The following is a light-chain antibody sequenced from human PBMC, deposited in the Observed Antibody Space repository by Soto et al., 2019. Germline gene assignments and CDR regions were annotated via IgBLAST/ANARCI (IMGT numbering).Light chain of an antibody. Sequence: EIVLTQSPATLSLSPGERATLSCRASQSVSSYLAWYQQKPGQAPRLLIYDASNRATGIPARFSGSGSGTDFSLTISSLQPEDFAVYYCQQYGSSRPTFGQGTRLEIK. CDR2: DAS. CDR3: QQYGSSRPT. V-gene: IGKV3-11*01. J-gene: IGKJ5*01. CDR1: QSVSSY.